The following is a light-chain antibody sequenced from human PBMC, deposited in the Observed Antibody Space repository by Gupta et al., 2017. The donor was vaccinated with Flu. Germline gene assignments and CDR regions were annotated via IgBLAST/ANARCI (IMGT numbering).Light chain of an antibody. V-gene: IGLV2-23*02. J-gene: IGLJ1*01. CDR2: EVG. Sequence: SITISCTGTSSDVGSYDLVSWYQQHPGKAPKLVIYEVGKRPSGVSNRFSGSKSGNTASLTISGLQAEDEADYYCCSYAGSSTYVFGTGTKVTVL. CDR1: SSDVGSYDL. CDR3: CSYAGSSTYV.